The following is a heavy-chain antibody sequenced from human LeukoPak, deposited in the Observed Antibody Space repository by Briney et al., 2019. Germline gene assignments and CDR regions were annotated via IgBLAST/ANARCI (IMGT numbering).Heavy chain of an antibody. CDR3: ARGAAAAGQYYYMDV. CDR2: MNPNSGNT. D-gene: IGHD6-13*01. Sequence: ASVKVSCKASGYTFTSYDINWVRQATGQGLEWMGWMNPNSGNTGYAQKFQGRVTMTRNTSISTAYMELSSLRSEDTAVYYCARGAAAAGQYYYMDVWGKGTTVTVSS. J-gene: IGHJ6*03. CDR1: GYTFTSYD. V-gene: IGHV1-8*01.